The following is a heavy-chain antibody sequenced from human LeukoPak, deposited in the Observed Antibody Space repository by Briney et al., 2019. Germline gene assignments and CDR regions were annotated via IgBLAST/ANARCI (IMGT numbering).Heavy chain of an antibody. V-gene: IGHV1-2*02. J-gene: IGHJ3*02. D-gene: IGHD2-2*01. CDR1: GYTFTGYY. CDR3: AREGPLCHLCHAFDI. Sequence: ASVKVSCKASGYTFTGYYMHWVRQAPGQGLEWMGWINPNSGGTNYAQKFQGRVTMTRDTSISTAYMELSRLRSDDTAVYYCAREGPLCHLCHAFDIWGQGTMVTVSS. CDR2: INPNSGGT.